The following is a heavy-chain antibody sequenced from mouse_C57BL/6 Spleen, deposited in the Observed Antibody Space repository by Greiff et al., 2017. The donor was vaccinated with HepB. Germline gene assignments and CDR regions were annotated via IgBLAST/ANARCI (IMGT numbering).Heavy chain of an antibody. D-gene: IGHD2-2*01. CDR1: GFSLTSYG. CDR3: AKNGRVTTLNY. CDR2: IWRGGST. V-gene: IGHV2-5*01. Sequence: VQLQQSGPGLVQPSQSLSITCTVSGFSLTSYGVHWVRQSPGKGLEWLGVIWRGGSTDYNAALMSRLSITKDNSKSQVFFKMNSLQADDTAIYYCAKNGRVTTLNYWGQGTTLTVSS. J-gene: IGHJ2*01.